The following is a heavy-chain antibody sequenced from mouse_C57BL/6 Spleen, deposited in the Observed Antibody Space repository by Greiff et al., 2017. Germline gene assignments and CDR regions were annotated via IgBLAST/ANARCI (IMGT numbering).Heavy chain of an antibody. CDR3: TREELGHDYFDY. CDR2: IDPETGGT. D-gene: IGHD4-1*01. V-gene: IGHV1-15*01. J-gene: IGHJ2*01. Sequence: VQLQESGAELVRPGASVTLSCKASGYTFTDYEMHWVKQTPVHGLEWIGAIDPETGGTAYNPKFKGKAILTADKSSSTAYMELRILTSEDSAVYYCTREELGHDYFDYWGQGTTLTVSS. CDR1: GYTFTDYE.